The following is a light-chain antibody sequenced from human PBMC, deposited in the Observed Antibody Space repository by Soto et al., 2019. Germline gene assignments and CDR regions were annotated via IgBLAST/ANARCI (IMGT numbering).Light chain of an antibody. CDR1: QSVISF. CDR3: QQYYKWPPGT. V-gene: IGKV3-15*01. J-gene: IGKJ1*01. Sequence: EIMMTQSPATLSVSPGERATLSCRASQSVISFLAWYQQKPGQAPRLLIYGASTRATGIPARFSGSGSGTEFTLTISSLQSEDFAVYYCQQYYKWPPGTFGQGTKVEI. CDR2: GAS.